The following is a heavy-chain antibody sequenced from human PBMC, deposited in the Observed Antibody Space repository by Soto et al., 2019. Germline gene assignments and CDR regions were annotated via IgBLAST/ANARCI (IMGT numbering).Heavy chain of an antibody. D-gene: IGHD2-8*01. CDR1: GGTFSRYA. J-gene: IGHJ6*02. CDR2: VIPPFNSA. CDR3: ARRANRGLDV. V-gene: IGHV1-69*06. Sequence: QVQLVQSGAEVRKPGSSVKVSCESSGGTFSRYAINWVRQAPGQGLEWMGGVIPPFNSAAYAQKFQGRVKITADTSTSTAYMELSSLRSEDTAGYYCARRANRGLDVWGQGTTVTVSS.